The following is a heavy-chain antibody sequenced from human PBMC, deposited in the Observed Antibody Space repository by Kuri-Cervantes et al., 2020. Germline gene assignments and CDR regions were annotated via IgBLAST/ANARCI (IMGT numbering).Heavy chain of an antibody. CDR1: GGSISSSN. V-gene: IGHV3-23*01. D-gene: IGHD2-2*01. CDR3: AKDGGVVVPAAPLYYYYGMDV. CDR2: ISGSGGST. J-gene: IGHJ6*02. Sequence: GGSLRLSCAVSGGSISSSNWWSWVRQPPGKGLEWVSAISGSGGSTYYADSVKGRFTISRDNSKNTLYLQMNSLRAEDTAVYYCAKDGGVVVPAAPLYYYYGMDVWGQGTTVTVSS.